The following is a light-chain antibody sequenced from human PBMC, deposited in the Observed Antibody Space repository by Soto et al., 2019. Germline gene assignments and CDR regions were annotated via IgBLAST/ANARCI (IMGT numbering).Light chain of an antibody. Sequence: ENVLTQSPGTLSLSPGERATVSGRASQTVSSTYLAWYQQKPGQAPRLLIYGASSRATGIPDRFSGTVSGTDFTLTISRLEPEDFALYYCQHYVERSPITFGQGTRLEI. CDR2: GAS. J-gene: IGKJ5*01. CDR1: QTVSSTY. V-gene: IGKV3-20*01. CDR3: QHYVERSPIT.